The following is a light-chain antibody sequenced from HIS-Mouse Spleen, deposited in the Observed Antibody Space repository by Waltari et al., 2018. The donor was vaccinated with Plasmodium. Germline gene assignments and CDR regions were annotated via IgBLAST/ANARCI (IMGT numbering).Light chain of an antibody. V-gene: IGLV2-11*01. CDR1: SSDVGGYNY. CDR3: CSYAGSSTYV. CDR2: DVS. J-gene: IGLJ1*01. Sequence: QSALTQPRSVSGSPGQSVTISCTGTSSDVGGYNYLSWYQQHQGKAPKLMIYDVSKRPSGVPDRFSGSKSGNTASLTISGLQAEDEADYYCCSYAGSSTYVFGTGTKVTVL.